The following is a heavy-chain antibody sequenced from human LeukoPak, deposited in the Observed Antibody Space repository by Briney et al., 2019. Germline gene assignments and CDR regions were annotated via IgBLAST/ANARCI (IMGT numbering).Heavy chain of an antibody. CDR2: IYYSGTT. D-gene: IGHD6-6*01. Sequence: PSETLSLTCTVSGGSISSSSYYWCWIRQPPGKGLEWIGSIYYSGTTYYNPSLKSQVTISVDTSKNQFSLKLSSVTAADTAVYYCARLGLGSSRDYWGQGTLVTVSS. V-gene: IGHV4-39*01. CDR1: GGSISSSSYY. CDR3: ARLGLGSSRDY. J-gene: IGHJ4*02.